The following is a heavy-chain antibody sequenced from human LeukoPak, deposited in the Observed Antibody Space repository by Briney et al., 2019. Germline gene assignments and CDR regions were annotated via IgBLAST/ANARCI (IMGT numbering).Heavy chain of an antibody. J-gene: IGHJ4*02. CDR3: ARLSGSYHDF. CDR1: GGSTSSNSYY. Sequence: SETLSLTCAVSGGSTSSNSYYWGWIRQPPGKGLEWIGSIYYSGSTYYNPSLKSRVTISVDTSKNQFSLKLTSVTAADTAVYYCARLSGSYHDFWGQGILVTVSS. V-gene: IGHV4-39*01. CDR2: IYYSGST. D-gene: IGHD1-26*01.